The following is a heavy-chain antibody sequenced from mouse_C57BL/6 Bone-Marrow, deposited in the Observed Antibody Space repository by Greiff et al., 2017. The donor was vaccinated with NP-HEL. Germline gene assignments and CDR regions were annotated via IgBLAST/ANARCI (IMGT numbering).Heavy chain of an antibody. CDR3: ASGPAWFAY. Sequence: EVKLVESGGGLVKPGGSLKLSCAASGFTFSSYAMSWVRQTPEKRLEWVATISDGGSYTYSPDNVKGRFTISRDNAKNNLYLQMSHLKSEDTAMYYCASGPAWFAYWGQGTLVTVSA. J-gene: IGHJ3*01. CDR1: GFTFSSYA. CDR2: ISDGGSYT. V-gene: IGHV5-4*03.